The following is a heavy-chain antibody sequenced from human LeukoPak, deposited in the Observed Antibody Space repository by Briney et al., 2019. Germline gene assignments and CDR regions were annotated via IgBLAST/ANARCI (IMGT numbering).Heavy chain of an antibody. CDR2: INHSGST. J-gene: IGHJ5*02. Sequence: NPSETLSLTCAVYGGSFSGYYWSWIRQPPGKGLEWIGEINHSGSTNYNPSLKSRVTRSVDTSKNQFSLKLSSVTAADTAVYYCARPVSVAAAGSGGGGIWFDPWGQGTLVTVSS. V-gene: IGHV4-34*01. CDR1: GGSFSGYY. CDR3: ARPVSVAAAGSGGGGIWFDP. D-gene: IGHD6-13*01.